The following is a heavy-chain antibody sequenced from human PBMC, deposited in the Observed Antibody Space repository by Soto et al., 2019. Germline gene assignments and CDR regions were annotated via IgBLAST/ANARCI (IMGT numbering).Heavy chain of an antibody. D-gene: IGHD3-16*01. V-gene: IGHV3-23*01. Sequence: EVQLLESGGGLVQPGGSLRLSCAASGFTFSHYAMSWVRQAPGKGLQWVSTIFGSGAPTHYADSVKGRFGISRDNSHNMLVLEMTSLKDEDTAVYYCTRAASSWGFAFDLWGQGKRVAVSS. CDR2: IFGSGAPT. J-gene: IGHJ3*01. CDR3: TRAASSWGFAFDL. CDR1: GFTFSHYA.